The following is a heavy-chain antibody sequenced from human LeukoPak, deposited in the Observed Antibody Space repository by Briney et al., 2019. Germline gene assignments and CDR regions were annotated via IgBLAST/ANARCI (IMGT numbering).Heavy chain of an antibody. CDR2: IKQDGSEK. D-gene: IGHD6-13*01. V-gene: IGHV3-7*01. CDR3: ARDTVSAAGTYFDY. J-gene: IGHJ4*02. Sequence: GGSLRLSCAASGFTFSSYWMSWVRQAPGKGLEWVANIKQDGSEKYYVDSVKGRFTISRDNSKNTLYLQMNSLRAEDTAVYYCARDTVSAAGTYFDYWGQGTLVTVSS. CDR1: GFTFSSYW.